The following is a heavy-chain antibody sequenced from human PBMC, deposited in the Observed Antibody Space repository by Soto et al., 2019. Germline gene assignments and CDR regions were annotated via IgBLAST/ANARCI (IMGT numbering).Heavy chain of an antibody. J-gene: IGHJ4*02. CDR3: VRVNDSSGYSFDY. CDR2: IIPIFGTA. V-gene: IGHV1-69*13. Sequence: SVKVSCKASGGTFSSYAISWVRQAPGQGLEWMGGIIPIFGTANYAQKFQGRVTITADESTSTAYMELSSLRSEDTAVYYCVRVNDSSGYSFDYWRQRTLVTVSS. D-gene: IGHD3-22*01. CDR1: GGTFSSYA.